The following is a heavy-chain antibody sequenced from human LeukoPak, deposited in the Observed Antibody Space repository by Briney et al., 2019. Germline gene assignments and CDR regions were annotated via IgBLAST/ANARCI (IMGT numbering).Heavy chain of an antibody. J-gene: IGHJ5*02. Sequence: SETLSLACTVSGGSISGYYWSWIRQPPGKGLEWIGYIYTSGSTNYNPSLKSRVTISVDTSKNPFSLKVSSVTAADTAVYYCARHGSSSWYADNWFDPWGQGTLVTVSS. V-gene: IGHV4-4*09. D-gene: IGHD6-13*01. CDR2: IYTSGST. CDR3: ARHGSSSWYADNWFDP. CDR1: GGSISGYY.